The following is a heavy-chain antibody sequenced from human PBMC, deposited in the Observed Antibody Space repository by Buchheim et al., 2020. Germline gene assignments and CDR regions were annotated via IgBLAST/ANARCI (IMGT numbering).Heavy chain of an antibody. D-gene: IGHD1-26*01. CDR2: ISSSGSAK. Sequence: QVQLVESGGGLVKPGGSLRLSCAASGFSFSDYYMSCIRQAPGKGLEWLSYISSSGSAKYYADSVKGRYSISRDNAQKSLYLQMNSLRAEDTAVYYCAREYSGSYVAFDIWGQGT. J-gene: IGHJ3*02. V-gene: IGHV3-11*01. CDR1: GFSFSDYY. CDR3: AREYSGSYVAFDI.